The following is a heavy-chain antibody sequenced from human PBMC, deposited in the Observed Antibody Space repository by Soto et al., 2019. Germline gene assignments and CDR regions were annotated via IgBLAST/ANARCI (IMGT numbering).Heavy chain of an antibody. Sequence: GGSLRLSCAASGFTFTRYIMNWVRQAPGKGLEWVSSISSTTNYIYYGDSMKGRFTISRDNAKNSLYLEMNSLRAEDTAVYYCARESEDLTSNFDYWGQGTLVTVSS. CDR3: ARESEDLTSNFDY. J-gene: IGHJ4*02. CDR2: ISSTTNYI. CDR1: GFTFTRYI. V-gene: IGHV3-21*06.